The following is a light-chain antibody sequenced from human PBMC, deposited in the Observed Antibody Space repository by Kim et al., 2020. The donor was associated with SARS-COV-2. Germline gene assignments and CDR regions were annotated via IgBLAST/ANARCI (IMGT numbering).Light chain of an antibody. J-gene: IGKJ1*01. V-gene: IGKV3-20*01. CDR1: QSVSSSY. CDR2: GTS. CDR3: QYYGTSRT. Sequence: EIVLTQSPGTLSLSPGETATLSCRASQSVSSSYLAWYQQKPGQAPRPLIHGTSSRATGIPDRFSGSGSGTEFSLTISRLEPEDFAVYYCQYYGTSRTFGQGTKVDIK.